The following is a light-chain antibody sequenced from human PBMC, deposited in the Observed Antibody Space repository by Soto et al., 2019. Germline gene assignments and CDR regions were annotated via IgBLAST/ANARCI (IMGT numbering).Light chain of an antibody. CDR3: QQYNNWPLT. CDR1: HSVGSN. J-gene: IGKJ4*01. Sequence: EIVMTQSPATLSVSPGERATLSCRASHSVGSNLAWYQHKPGQAPRVLIYGASTRATDIPGRFSGSGSGTEFTLTISSLQSEDFALYYCQQYNNWPLTFGGGTKV. CDR2: GAS. V-gene: IGKV3-15*01.